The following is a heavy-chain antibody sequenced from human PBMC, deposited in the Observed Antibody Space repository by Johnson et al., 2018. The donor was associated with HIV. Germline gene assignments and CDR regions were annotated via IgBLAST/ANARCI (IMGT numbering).Heavy chain of an antibody. CDR1: GFTFDDYA. J-gene: IGHJ3*02. CDR3: ARDLHAFDI. Sequence: VQLVESGGGVVQPGRSLRLSCAASGFTFDDYAMHWVRQTPGKGLEWVSGISWNSGSIGYADSVKGRFTISRDNAKKSLYLQMNSLRAEDTALYYCARDLHAFDIWGQGTMVTVSS. V-gene: IGHV3-9*01. CDR2: ISWNSGSI.